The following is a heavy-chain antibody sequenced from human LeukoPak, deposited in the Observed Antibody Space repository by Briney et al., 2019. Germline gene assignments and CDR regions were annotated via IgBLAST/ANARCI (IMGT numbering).Heavy chain of an antibody. V-gene: IGHV3-21*01. CDR2: ISSGSGHI. Sequence: GGSLRLSCAASGFTFSSYAMNWPRQATGGGLEWVSYISSGSGHIYCADSIKGRFTISRDNAKNSLYLQMNSLRAEDTAVYYCARTLTGYPYFDYWGQGALVTVSS. J-gene: IGHJ4*02. CDR3: ARTLTGYPYFDY. CDR1: GFTFSSYA. D-gene: IGHD3-9*01.